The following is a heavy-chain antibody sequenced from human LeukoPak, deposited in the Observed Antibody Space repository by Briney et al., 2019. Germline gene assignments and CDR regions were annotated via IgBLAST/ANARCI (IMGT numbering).Heavy chain of an antibody. Sequence: SETLSLTCTVSGGSISSYYWSWIRQPPGKGLEWIGYIYYSGSTNYNPSLKSRVTISVDTSKNQFSLKLSSVTAADMAVYYCARNLKVYYYYYMDVWGKGTTVTVSS. J-gene: IGHJ6*03. V-gene: IGHV4-59*01. CDR2: IYYSGST. D-gene: IGHD1-14*01. CDR1: GGSISSYY. CDR3: ARNLKVYYYYYMDV.